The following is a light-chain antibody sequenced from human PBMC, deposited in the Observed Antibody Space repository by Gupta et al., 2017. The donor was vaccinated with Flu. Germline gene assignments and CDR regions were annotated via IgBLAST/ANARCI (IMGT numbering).Light chain of an antibody. V-gene: IGKV1-39*01. J-gene: IGKJ1*01. CDR1: QSISSY. CDR2: AAS. CDR3: QQRNNSPGT. Sequence: PSSLSASVGDRVTITCRTSQSISSYLDWYQQKPGQAPKLLIYAASTRESGVPSRFSGSGSGTDFTLTISSLQPEDFATYYCQQRNNSPGTFGQGTKVEIK.